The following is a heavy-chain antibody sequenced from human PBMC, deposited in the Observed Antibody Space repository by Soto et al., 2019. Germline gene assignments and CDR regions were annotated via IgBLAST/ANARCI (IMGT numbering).Heavy chain of an antibody. Sequence: SETLSLTCSVSGDSISNSRFYWAWIRQPPGEGLEWIGSIYHTGNAYYNPSLKSRVTIFVDTSKNQFSLKLTSVTAADTALYYCARDDFDSSDYTTNWFDPWGQRTLVTVSS. CDR1: GDSISNSRFY. J-gene: IGHJ5*02. V-gene: IGHV4-39*01. CDR3: ARDDFDSSDYTTNWFDP. CDR2: IYHTGNA. D-gene: IGHD3-22*01.